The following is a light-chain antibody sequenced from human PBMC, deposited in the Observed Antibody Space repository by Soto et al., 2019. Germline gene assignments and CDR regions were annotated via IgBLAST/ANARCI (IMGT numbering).Light chain of an antibody. V-gene: IGKV2-28*01. CDR1: KSLLYSNGNNY. CDR2: LGS. CDR3: MQALQTPPT. Sequence: DIVMTQYPLSLPVSPGEPASISCRSSKSLLYSNGNNYLDWYLQKPGQSPQLLIYLGSSRASGVPDRFSASGSGTDFTLKISRVEAEDVGVYYCMQALQTPPTFGQGTRVEIK. J-gene: IGKJ1*01.